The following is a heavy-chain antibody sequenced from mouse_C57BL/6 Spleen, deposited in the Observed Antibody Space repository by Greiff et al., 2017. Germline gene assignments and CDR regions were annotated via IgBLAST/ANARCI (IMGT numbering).Heavy chain of an antibody. CDR2: IYPGSGST. D-gene: IGHD2-1*01. Sequence: QVQLQQPGAELVKPGASVKMSCKASGYTFTSYWITWVKQRPGQGLAWIGDIYPGSGSTNYNEKFKSKATLTVDTSSSTAYMQLSSLTSEDSAVYYCARTGFYYGNYWFAYWGQGTLVTVSA. J-gene: IGHJ3*01. V-gene: IGHV1-55*01. CDR1: GYTFTSYW. CDR3: ARTGFYYGNYWFAY.